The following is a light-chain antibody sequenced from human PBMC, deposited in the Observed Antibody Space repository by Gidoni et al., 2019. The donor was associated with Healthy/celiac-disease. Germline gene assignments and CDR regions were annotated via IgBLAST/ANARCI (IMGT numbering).Light chain of an antibody. CDR3: QQYDNLPWT. Sequence: DIQMTQSPSSLSASVGDRVTITCQASQDISNYLNWYQQKPGKAPKLLIYDASNLETGVPSSFSGSGSGTDFTFTISSLQPEDIATYYCQQYDNLPWTFXXXTKVEIK. CDR2: DAS. V-gene: IGKV1-33*01. J-gene: IGKJ1*01. CDR1: QDISNY.